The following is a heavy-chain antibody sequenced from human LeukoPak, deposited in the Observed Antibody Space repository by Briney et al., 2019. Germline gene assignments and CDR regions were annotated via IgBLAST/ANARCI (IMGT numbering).Heavy chain of an antibody. Sequence: ASVKVSCKASGYTFTTLDINWVRQATGQGPEWMGWMNPKSGNTGYAQKFQGRVTMTEDTSTDTAYMELSSLRSEDTAVYYCATDWGHIVVAHWGQGTLVTVSS. CDR2: MNPKSGNT. D-gene: IGHD2-2*01. V-gene: IGHV1-8*02. CDR1: GYTFTTLD. CDR3: ATDWGHIVVAH. J-gene: IGHJ4*02.